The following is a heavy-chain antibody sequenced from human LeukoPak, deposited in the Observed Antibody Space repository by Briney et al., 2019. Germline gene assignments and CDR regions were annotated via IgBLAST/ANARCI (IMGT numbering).Heavy chain of an antibody. CDR3: ARGKYGGNAFDI. V-gene: IGHV4-61*05. CDR2: IYYSGST. CDR1: GGSISSSSYY. D-gene: IGHD3-16*01. Sequence: PSETLSLTCTVSGGSISSSSYYWGWIRQPPGKGLEWIGYIYYSGSTNYNPSLKSRVTISVDTSKNQFSLKLSSVTAADTAVYYCARGKYGGNAFDIWGQGTMVTVSS. J-gene: IGHJ3*02.